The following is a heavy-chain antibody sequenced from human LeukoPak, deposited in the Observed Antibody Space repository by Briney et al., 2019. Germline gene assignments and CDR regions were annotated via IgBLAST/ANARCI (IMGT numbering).Heavy chain of an antibody. CDR1: GFTFDDYT. D-gene: IGHD3-10*01. J-gene: IGHJ4*02. CDR3: AKDKFSGGSGSYYSGYFDY. V-gene: IGHV3-43*01. Sequence: GGSLRLSCAASGFTFDDYTMHWVRQAPGKGLEWVSLISWDVCSTYYADSVKGRFTISRDNSKNSLYLQMNSLRTEDTALYYCAKDKFSGGSGSYYSGYFDYWGQGTLVTVSS. CDR2: ISWDVCST.